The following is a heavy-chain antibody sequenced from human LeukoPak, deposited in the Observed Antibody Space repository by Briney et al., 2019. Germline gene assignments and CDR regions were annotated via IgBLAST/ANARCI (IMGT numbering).Heavy chain of an antibody. CDR3: AKAHSSEPPHGYNLAN. D-gene: IGHD5-24*01. V-gene: IGHV3-30*18. CDR1: GFTFSSYG. CDR2: ISYDGSNK. Sequence: PGGSLRLSCAASGFTFSSYGMHWVRQAPGKGLEWVAVISYDGSNKYYADSVKGRFTISRDNSKNTLYLQMNSLRAEDTAVYYCAKAHSSEPPHGYNLANWGQGTLVTVSS. J-gene: IGHJ4*02.